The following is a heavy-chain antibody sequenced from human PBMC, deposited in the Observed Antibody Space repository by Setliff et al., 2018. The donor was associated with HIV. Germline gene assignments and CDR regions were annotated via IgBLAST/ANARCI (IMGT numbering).Heavy chain of an antibody. CDR1: GGSIGSSDYY. CDR2: IFYTGRT. V-gene: IGHV4-39*07. CDR3: ARDPLFGYYYGSGRPSPYYFDY. D-gene: IGHD3-10*01. Sequence: SETLSLTCTVSGGSIGSSDYYWGWIRQPPGKGLEWIGSIFYTGRTTYNPSLRSRVTISLDTSKTQFSLKLSSVTAADTAVYYCARDPLFGYYYGSGRPSPYYFDYWGQGTLVTVSS. J-gene: IGHJ4*02.